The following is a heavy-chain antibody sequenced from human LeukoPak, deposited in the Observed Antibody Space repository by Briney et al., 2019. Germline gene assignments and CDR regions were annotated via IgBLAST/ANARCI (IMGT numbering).Heavy chain of an antibody. Sequence: GSLRLSCAASGFTFSSYSMNWVRQAPGKGLEWVSSISSSSSYIYYADSVKGRFTISRDNAKNPLYLQMNSLRAEDTAVYYCARDSGDYYDSSGYRLFDYWGQGTLVTVSS. V-gene: IGHV3-21*01. D-gene: IGHD3-22*01. CDR1: GFTFSSYS. CDR2: ISSSSSYI. J-gene: IGHJ4*02. CDR3: ARDSGDYYDSSGYRLFDY.